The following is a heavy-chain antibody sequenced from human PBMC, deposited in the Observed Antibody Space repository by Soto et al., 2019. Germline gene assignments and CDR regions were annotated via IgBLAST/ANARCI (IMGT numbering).Heavy chain of an antibody. D-gene: IGHD2-21*01. CDR1: GGSLSDYF. Sequence: SETLSLTCVVSGGSLSDYFWSLILHHPFMALEWIGEINHLGSINYNPSLKSRVTMSVDTSKNQFSLTLNSVTAADTATYYCARGGISHWAYFYYMDVWDRGTTVTVSS. V-gene: IGHV4-34*01. CDR2: INHLGSI. CDR3: ARGGISHWAYFYYMDV. J-gene: IGHJ6*03.